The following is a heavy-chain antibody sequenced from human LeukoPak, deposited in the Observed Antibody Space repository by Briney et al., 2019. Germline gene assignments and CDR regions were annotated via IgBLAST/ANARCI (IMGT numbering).Heavy chain of an antibody. CDR1: GFTFSSYR. J-gene: IGHJ6*03. CDR2: INSDGSST. CDR3: AGYSYGYYYYYMDV. Sequence: PGGSLRLSCAASGFTFSSYRMHWVRQAPGKGLVWVSRINSDGSSTSYADSVKGRFTISRDNAKTTLYLQMNSLRAEDTAVYYCAGYSYGYYYYYMDVWGKGTTVTVSS. V-gene: IGHV3-74*01. D-gene: IGHD5-18*01.